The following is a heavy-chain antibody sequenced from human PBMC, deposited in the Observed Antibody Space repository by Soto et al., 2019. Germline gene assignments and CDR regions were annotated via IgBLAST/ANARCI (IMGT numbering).Heavy chain of an antibody. V-gene: IGHV5-10-1*01. Sequence: GESLKISCKGSGYSFTSYWISWVRQMPGKGLEWMGRIDPSDSYTNYSPSFQGHVTISADKSISTAYLQLSSLKASDTAMYYCARRESTLTPTDAFDIWGQGTMVTVSS. CDR3: ARRESTLTPTDAFDI. J-gene: IGHJ3*02. D-gene: IGHD2-15*01. CDR1: GYSFTSYW. CDR2: IDPSDSYT.